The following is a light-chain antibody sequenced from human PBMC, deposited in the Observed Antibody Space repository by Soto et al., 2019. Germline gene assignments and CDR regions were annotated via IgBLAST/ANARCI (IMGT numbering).Light chain of an antibody. CDR3: QQYGSSPPSST. CDR2: GTS. Sequence: FVLTQSPATLSLNPGERSTLSFMARHIFSSTYLAWYQHQPGQAPRLLLSGTSNRATGTPDRFSGSGSGTDFTLTISRLEPEDFAVYYCQQYGSSPPSSTFGQGTKVDIK. J-gene: IGKJ1*01. V-gene: IGKV3-20*01. CDR1: HIFSSTY.